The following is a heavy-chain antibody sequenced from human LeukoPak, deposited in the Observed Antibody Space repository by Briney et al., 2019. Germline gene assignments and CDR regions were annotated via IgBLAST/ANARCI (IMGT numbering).Heavy chain of an antibody. CDR3: AREVLPPQGGFDP. CDR2: INHSGST. J-gene: IGHJ5*02. Sequence: SETLSLTCAVYGGSFSGYYWSWIRQPPGKGLEWIWEINHSGSTNYNPSLKSRVTISVDTSKNQFSLNLSSMTAADTAVYYCAREVLPPQGGFDPWGQGTLVTVSS. V-gene: IGHV4-34*01. D-gene: IGHD3-3*01. CDR1: GGSFSGYY.